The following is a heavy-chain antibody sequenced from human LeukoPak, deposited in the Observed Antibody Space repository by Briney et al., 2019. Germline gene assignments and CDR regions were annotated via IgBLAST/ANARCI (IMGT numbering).Heavy chain of an antibody. CDR3: ARQPRGCSSTSCYHFDY. D-gene: IGHD2-2*01. J-gene: IGHJ4*02. CDR1: GGSISSYY. Sequence: SETLSLTCTVSGGSISSYYWSWIRQPPGKGLEWIGYIYTSGSTNYNPSLKSRVTISVDTSKNQFSLKLSSVTAADTAVYYCARQPRGCSSTSCYHFDYWGQGTLVTVPS. V-gene: IGHV4-4*09. CDR2: IYTSGST.